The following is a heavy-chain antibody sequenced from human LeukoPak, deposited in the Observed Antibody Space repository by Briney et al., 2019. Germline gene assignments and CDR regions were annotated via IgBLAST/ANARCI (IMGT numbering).Heavy chain of an antibody. CDR3: ARDQGIAAAGTDYYYGMDV. CDR2: IYYSGST. V-gene: IGHV4-30-4*01. J-gene: IGHJ6*02. CDR1: GDSISNGDYY. D-gene: IGHD6-13*01. Sequence: ASQTLSLTCTVSGDSISNGDYYWSWIRQPPGKGLEWIGYIYYSGSTYYNPSLKSRVTISVDTSKNQFSLKLSSVTAADTAVYYCARDQGIAAAGTDYYYGMDVWGQGTTVTVSS.